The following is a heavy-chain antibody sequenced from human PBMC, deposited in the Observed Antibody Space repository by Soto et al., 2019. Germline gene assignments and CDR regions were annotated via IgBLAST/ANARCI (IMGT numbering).Heavy chain of an antibody. CDR3: TRHLDCTNCVCYTGWFDP. CDR1: GFTFSGSA. J-gene: IGHJ5*02. CDR2: IRSKANSYAT. D-gene: IGHD2-8*01. V-gene: IGHV3-73*01. Sequence: EVQLVESGGGLVQPGGSLKLSCAASGFTFSGSAMHWVRQASGKGLEWVGRIRSKANSYATAYAASVKGRFTISRDDSKNTAYLQMNSLKTEDTAVYYCTRHLDCTNCVCYTGWFDPWGQGTLVTVSS.